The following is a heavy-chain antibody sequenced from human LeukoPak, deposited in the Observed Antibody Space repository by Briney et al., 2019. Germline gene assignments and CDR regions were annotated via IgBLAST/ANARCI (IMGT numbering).Heavy chain of an antibody. CDR3: ARDGFTMVRGVLPFDY. Sequence: GSLRLSCAASGFTFSSYAMSWVRQAPGKGLEWIGSIYHSGSTYYNPSLKSRVTISVDTSKNQFSLKLSSVTAADTAVYYCARDGFTMVRGVLPFDYWGQGILVTVSS. D-gene: IGHD3-10*01. J-gene: IGHJ4*02. CDR1: GFTFSSYA. CDR2: IYHSGST. V-gene: IGHV4-38-2*02.